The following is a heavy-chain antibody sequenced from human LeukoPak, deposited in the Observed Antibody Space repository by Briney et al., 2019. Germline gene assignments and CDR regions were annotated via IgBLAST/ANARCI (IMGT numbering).Heavy chain of an antibody. Sequence: ESGPTLVKPTQTLTLTCTFSGFSLSTSGVGVGWIRQPPGKALEWFALIYWDDDKRYSPSLKSRLTITKDTSKNQVVLTMTNMDPVDTATYYCAHRPFYYDSSGYYSLWFDPWGQGTLVTVSS. V-gene: IGHV2-5*02. CDR2: IYWDDDK. CDR1: GFSLSTSGVG. J-gene: IGHJ5*02. CDR3: AHRPFYYDSSGYYSLWFDP. D-gene: IGHD3-22*01.